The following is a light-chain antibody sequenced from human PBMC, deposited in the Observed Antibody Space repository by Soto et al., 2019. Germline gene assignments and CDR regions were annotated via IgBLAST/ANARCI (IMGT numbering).Light chain of an antibody. CDR3: QQSYSTWT. J-gene: IGKJ1*01. Sequence: DIQMTQSPSSLSASVGDRVTITCRASQSISSYLNWYQQKPGKAPKLLIYAASSLQSGVPSRFSGSGSGTDFTLTIRSLQPEDFATYYCQQSYSTWTFGQGTKVDI. V-gene: IGKV1-39*01. CDR2: AAS. CDR1: QSISSY.